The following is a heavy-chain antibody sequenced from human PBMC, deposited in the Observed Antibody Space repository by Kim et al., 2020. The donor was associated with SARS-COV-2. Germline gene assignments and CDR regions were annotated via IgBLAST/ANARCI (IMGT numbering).Heavy chain of an antibody. V-gene: IGHV1-8*01. D-gene: IGHD6-13*01. CDR3: ARVKGVRDFDD. J-gene: IGHJ4*02. CDR2: T. Sequence: TGYAQKFQGRVTMTRKTAISTAYMELSSLRSEDTAVYYCARVKGVRDFDDWGQGTLVTVSS.